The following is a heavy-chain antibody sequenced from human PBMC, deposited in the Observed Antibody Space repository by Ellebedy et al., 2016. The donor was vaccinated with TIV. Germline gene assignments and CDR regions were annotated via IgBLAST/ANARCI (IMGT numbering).Heavy chain of an antibody. CDR1: EFYFGDDW. V-gene: IGHV3-7*03. CDR3: VRGGARSSWYWRL. Sequence: PGGSLRLSCAAFEFYFGDDWMSWVRQAPGKGLEWVATIHKDGSERYYVDSVKGRFTVSRDNTRDMLFLEVSSLKADDTGIYYCVRGGARSSWYWRLWGQGTLVTVSA. CDR2: IHKDGSER. J-gene: IGHJ4*02. D-gene: IGHD6-13*01.